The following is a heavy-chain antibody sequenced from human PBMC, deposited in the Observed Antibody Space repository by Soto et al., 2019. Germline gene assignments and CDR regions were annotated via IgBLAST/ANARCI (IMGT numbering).Heavy chain of an antibody. CDR3: ARDRHPDSGLDY. CDR2: ISYDGSNK. Sequence: QVQLVESGGGVVQPGRSLRLSCAASGFTFSSYAMHWVRQAPGKGLEWVAVISYDGSNKYYADSVKGRFTISRDNSKNTLYLQMNSLRAEDTAVYYCARDRHPDSGLDYWGQGTLVTVSS. V-gene: IGHV3-30-3*01. CDR1: GFTFSSYA. D-gene: IGHD2-21*01. J-gene: IGHJ4*02.